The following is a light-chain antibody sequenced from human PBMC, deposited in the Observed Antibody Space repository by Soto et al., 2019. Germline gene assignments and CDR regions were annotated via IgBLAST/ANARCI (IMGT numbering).Light chain of an antibody. CDR1: QSISSW. V-gene: IGKV1-5*01. CDR2: DAS. CDR3: QQYNSYVT. J-gene: IGKJ3*01. Sequence: DIQMTQSPSTLSASVGDRVTITCRASQSISSWLAWYQQKPGKAPKLLIYDASSLESGVPSRFSGSGSGTEFPLTISSLQPDDFATYYCQQYNSYVTFGAGTKVDIK.